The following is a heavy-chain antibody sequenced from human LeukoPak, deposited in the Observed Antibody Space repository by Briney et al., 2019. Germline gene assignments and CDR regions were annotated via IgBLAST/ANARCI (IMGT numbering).Heavy chain of an antibody. J-gene: IGHJ4*02. Sequence: SETLSLTCTVSGYSISGGYYWGWIRQPPGKGLEWIGSIYHSGSTYYNPSLKSRVTISVDTSKNQFSLKLSSVTAADTAVYYCARVTGTVTFPFDYWGQGTLVTVSS. CDR2: IYHSGST. CDR1: GYSISGGYY. CDR3: ARVTGTVTFPFDY. D-gene: IGHD4-17*01. V-gene: IGHV4-38-2*02.